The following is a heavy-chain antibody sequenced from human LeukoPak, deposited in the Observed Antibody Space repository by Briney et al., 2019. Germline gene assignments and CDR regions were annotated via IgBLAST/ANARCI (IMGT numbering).Heavy chain of an antibody. J-gene: IGHJ4*02. CDR2: ISYDGSNK. CDR1: GFTFSSYA. V-gene: IGHV3-30*04. CDR3: ARGPRVATYYFDY. D-gene: IGHD5-12*01. Sequence: GRSLRLSCAASGFTFSSYAMHWVRQAPGKGLEWVAVISYDGSNKYYADSVKGRFTISRDNSKNTLYLQMNSLRAEDTAVYYCARGPRVATYYFDYWGQGTMVTVSS.